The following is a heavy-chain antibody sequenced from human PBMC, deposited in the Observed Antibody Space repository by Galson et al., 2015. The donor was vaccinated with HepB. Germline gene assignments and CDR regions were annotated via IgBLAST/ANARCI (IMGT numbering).Heavy chain of an antibody. CDR3: ARDLMITFGGVVDTGDYYFYYYGMDV. D-gene: IGHD3-16*02. CDR1: GFTFSSYS. CDR2: ISRSRRYI. J-gene: IGHJ6*02. V-gene: IGHV3-21*01. Sequence: SLRLSCAVSGFTFSSYSMNWVRQAPGKGLEWVSSISRSRRYIYYADSAKGRFTISRDNAKNSLFLQMNSLRAEDTAVYYCARDLMITFGGVVDTGDYYFYYYGMDVWGQGTTVTVSS.